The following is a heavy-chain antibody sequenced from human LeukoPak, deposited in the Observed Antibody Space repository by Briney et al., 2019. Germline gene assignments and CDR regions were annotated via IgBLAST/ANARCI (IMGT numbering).Heavy chain of an antibody. J-gene: IGHJ4*02. CDR3: ARGYNSGLDY. CDR2: IWSDGSNK. V-gene: IGHV3-33*01. D-gene: IGHD1-1*01. Sequence: PGGSLRLSCAASGFIFSSYGMYWVRQAPGKGLEWLTNIWSDGSNKYYADSVKGRFTISRDNSKNTLYLQMNSLRAEDTAVYYCARGYNSGLDYWGQGTLVTVSS. CDR1: GFIFSSYG.